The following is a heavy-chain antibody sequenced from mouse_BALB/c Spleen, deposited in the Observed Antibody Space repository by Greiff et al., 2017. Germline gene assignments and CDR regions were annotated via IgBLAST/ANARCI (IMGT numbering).Heavy chain of an antibody. V-gene: IGHV5-17*02. J-gene: IGHJ3*01. CDR1: GFTFSSFG. CDR2: ISSGSSTI. D-gene: IGHD2-10*01. CDR3: AIAYYGNPDWFAY. Sequence: EVNLVESGGGLVQPGGSRKLSCAASGFTFSSFGMHWVRQAPEKGLEWVAYISSGSSTIYYADTVKGRFTISRDNPKNTLFLQMTSLRSEDTAMYYCAIAYYGNPDWFAYWGQGTLVTVSA.